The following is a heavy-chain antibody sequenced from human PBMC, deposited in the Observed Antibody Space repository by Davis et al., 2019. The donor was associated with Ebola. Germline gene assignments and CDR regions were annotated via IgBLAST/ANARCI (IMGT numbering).Heavy chain of an antibody. Sequence: PGGSLRLSCAASGFTLSSHVMHWVRQAPGKGLEWVALTWNDGSNKYYADSVKGRFTISTDNSKNTLYLQMNSLRAEDTAVYYCARDEPYSDILTGYLSYWGQGTLVTVSS. D-gene: IGHD3-9*01. V-gene: IGHV3-33*01. CDR1: GFTLSSHV. CDR3: ARDEPYSDILTGYLSY. CDR2: TWNDGSNK. J-gene: IGHJ4*02.